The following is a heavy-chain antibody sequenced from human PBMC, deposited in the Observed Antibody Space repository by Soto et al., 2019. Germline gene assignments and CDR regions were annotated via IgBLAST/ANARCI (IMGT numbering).Heavy chain of an antibody. CDR2: TDHTGST. J-gene: IGHJ6*02. V-gene: IGHV4-59*11. CDR3: ARAHCGGDCGDYYYDGMDV. D-gene: IGHD2-21*02. Sequence: SDTLSLTCTLSGASSRRHYWGLIRQPPAQGLEWSGYTDHTGSTDYNPSLKSRVTLSLDTSRNQFSLNLSSVTAADTALSHCARAHCGGDCGDYYYDGMDVWDRRTTGTV. CDR1: GASSRRHY.